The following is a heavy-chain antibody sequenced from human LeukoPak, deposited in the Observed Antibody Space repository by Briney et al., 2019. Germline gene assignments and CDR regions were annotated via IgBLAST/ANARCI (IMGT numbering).Heavy chain of an antibody. CDR1: GGSISSGGYY. Sequence: SETLSLTCTVSGGSISSGGYYWSWIRQHPGKGLEWIGYIYYSGSTYYNPSLKSRVTISVDTSKNQFSLKLSSVTAADTAVYYCARDGGRFLEWLPWGQGTLVTVSS. J-gene: IGHJ4*02. D-gene: IGHD3-3*01. CDR3: ARDGGRFLEWLP. V-gene: IGHV4-31*03. CDR2: IYYSGST.